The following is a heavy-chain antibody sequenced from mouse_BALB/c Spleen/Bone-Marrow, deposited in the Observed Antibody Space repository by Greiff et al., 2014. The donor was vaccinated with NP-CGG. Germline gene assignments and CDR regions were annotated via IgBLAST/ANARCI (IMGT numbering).Heavy chain of an antibody. CDR2: IYPGTGTT. Sequence: LQESGAELVRPGASVKLSCTTSGYIFTSYWIHWVKQRSGQGLEWIARIYPGTGTTFYNEKLKGKATLTADQSSSTAYLQLSSLKSEDSAVYFCAREYGNYNYALDYWGQGTSVTVSS. J-gene: IGHJ4*01. D-gene: IGHD2-10*02. V-gene: IGHV1S132*01. CDR1: GYIFTSYW. CDR3: AREYGNYNYALDY.